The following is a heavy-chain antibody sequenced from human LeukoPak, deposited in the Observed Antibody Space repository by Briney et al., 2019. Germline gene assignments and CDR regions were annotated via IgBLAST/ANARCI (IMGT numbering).Heavy chain of an antibody. CDR3: AREKGILELIY. D-gene: IGHD3-10*01. J-gene: IGHJ4*02. CDR1: GFTFSSYS. Sequence: GGSLRLSCAASGFTFSSYSMNWVRQAPGKGLGWVSSISSSSGYIQYADSVKGRFTISRDNAKNTLYLQMNSLRAEDTAVYYCAREKGILELIYWGQGTLVTVSS. CDR2: ISSSSGYI. V-gene: IGHV3-21*01.